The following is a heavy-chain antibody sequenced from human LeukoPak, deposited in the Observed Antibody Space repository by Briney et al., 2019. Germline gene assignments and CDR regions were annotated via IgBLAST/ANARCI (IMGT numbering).Heavy chain of an antibody. CDR1: GGTFSSYA. Sequence: SVKVSCKASGGTFSSYAISWVRQAPGQGLEWMGRIIPIFGIANYAQKFQGRVTITADKSTSTAYMELSSLRSEDTAVYYCARVTTQAPKDITIFGVVTYTHLDYGMDVWGQGTTVTVSS. D-gene: IGHD3-3*01. J-gene: IGHJ6*02. CDR2: IIPIFGIA. CDR3: ARVTTQAPKDITIFGVVTYTHLDYGMDV. V-gene: IGHV1-69*04.